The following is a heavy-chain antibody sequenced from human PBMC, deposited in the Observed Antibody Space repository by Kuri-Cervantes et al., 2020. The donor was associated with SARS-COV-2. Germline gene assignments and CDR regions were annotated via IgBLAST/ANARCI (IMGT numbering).Heavy chain of an antibody. Sequence: GGSLRLSCAASGFTFSSYWMSWVRQAPGKGLEWVANIKQDGSEKYYVDSVKGRFTISRDNAKNSLYLQMNSLRAEDTAVYYCARDSQWELSYYFDYWGQGTLVTVSS. J-gene: IGHJ4*02. V-gene: IGHV3-7*01. CDR3: ARDSQWELSYYFDY. D-gene: IGHD1-26*01. CDR1: GFTFSSYW. CDR2: IKQDGSEK.